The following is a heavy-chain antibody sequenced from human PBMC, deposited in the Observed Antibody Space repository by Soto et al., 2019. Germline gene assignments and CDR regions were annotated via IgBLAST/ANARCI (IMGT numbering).Heavy chain of an antibody. D-gene: IGHD6-13*01. CDR2: ISGSGGST. CDR3: TTKVAATEFDY. Sequence: LRLSCAASGFTFSSYAMSWVRQAPGKGLEWVSAISGSGGSTYYADSVKGRFTISRDNSKNTLYLQMNSLRAEDTAVYYCTTKVAATEFDYWGQGTLVTVSS. CDR1: GFTFSSYA. V-gene: IGHV3-23*01. J-gene: IGHJ4*02.